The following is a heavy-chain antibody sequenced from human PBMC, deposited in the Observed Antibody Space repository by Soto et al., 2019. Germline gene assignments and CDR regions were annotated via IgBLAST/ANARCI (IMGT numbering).Heavy chain of an antibody. CDR3: AKRGVASRPHYDY. V-gene: IGHV3-23*01. CDR1: GFTFSSYP. J-gene: IGHJ4*02. D-gene: IGHD6-6*01. Sequence: GGSLRLSCEASGFTFSSYPMSWVRQAPGEGLEWVSGISASGGSTYYADSVKGRFTISRDNSKNTLYLQMNSLRAEDTAVYYCAKRGVASRPHYDYWGQGTLVTVSS. CDR2: ISASGGST.